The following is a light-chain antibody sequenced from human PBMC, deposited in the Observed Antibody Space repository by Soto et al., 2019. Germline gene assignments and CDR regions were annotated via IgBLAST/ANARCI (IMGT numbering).Light chain of an antibody. CDR1: QRVSSN. CDR2: GAS. CDR3: QQYDYWPPSYT. Sequence: EIVMTQSPATLSVSPGERATLSCRASQRVSSNVAWYQQKPGQAPRLLIYGASTRATAIPARFSGSGSGTEFILTISSLESEDFAVYYCQQYDYWPPSYTFGQGTKLEIK. V-gene: IGKV3-15*01. J-gene: IGKJ2*01.